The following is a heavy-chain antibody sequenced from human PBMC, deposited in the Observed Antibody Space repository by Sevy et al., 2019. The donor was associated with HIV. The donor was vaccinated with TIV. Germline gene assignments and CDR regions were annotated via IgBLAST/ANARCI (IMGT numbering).Heavy chain of an antibody. Sequence: GGYLRLSCAASGFTFSSYGMHWVRQAPGKGLEWVAFIWYDGSDKYYADSVKGRFAISRDNSKNTLYLQMNTLRIEDTAVYYCASVMLTGSDYWGQGTLVTVSS. V-gene: IGHV3-30*02. D-gene: IGHD3-9*01. J-gene: IGHJ4*02. CDR2: IWYDGSDK. CDR1: GFTFSSYG. CDR3: ASVMLTGSDY.